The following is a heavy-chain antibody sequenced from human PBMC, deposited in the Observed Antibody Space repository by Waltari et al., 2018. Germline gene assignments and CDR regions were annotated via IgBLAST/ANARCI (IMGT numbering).Heavy chain of an antibody. D-gene: IGHD2-21*01. Sequence: EVQLLESGGGLVQPGGSLRLSCAASGFTFSSYAMSWVCQAPGKGLEWVSAIRGSGGSTYYADAVKDRFTISRDNSKNTLYLQMNSLRAEDTAVYYCAKITVNLEHIVAEAPRYFDLWGRGTLVTVSS. V-gene: IGHV3-23*01. CDR1: GFTFSSYA. CDR2: IRGSGGST. CDR3: AKITVNLEHIVAEAPRYFDL. J-gene: IGHJ2*01.